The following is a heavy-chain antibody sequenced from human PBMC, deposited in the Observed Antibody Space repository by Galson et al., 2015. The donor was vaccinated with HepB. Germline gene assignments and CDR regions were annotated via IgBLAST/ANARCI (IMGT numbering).Heavy chain of an antibody. J-gene: IGHJ4*02. CDR2: ISYDGSNK. V-gene: IGHV3-30*18. D-gene: IGHD2-2*01. CDR1: GFTFSSYG. Sequence: SLRLSCAASGFTFSSYGMHWVRQAPGKGLEWVAVISYDGSNKYYADSVKGRFTISRDNSKNTLYLQMNSLRAEDTAVYYCAKDRAYCSSTSCYGSSSTLDYWGQGTLVTVSS. CDR3: AKDRAYCSSTSCYGSSSTLDY.